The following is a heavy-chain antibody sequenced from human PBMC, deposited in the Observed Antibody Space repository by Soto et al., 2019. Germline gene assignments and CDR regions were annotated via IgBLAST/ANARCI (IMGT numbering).Heavy chain of an antibody. Sequence: PGESLKISCKGSGYSFTSYWIGWVRQMPGKGLEWMGIIYPGDSDTRYSPSFQGQVTISADKSISTAYLQWSSLKASDTAMYYCARHLHPGGDSSSPHYGMDVWGQGTTVTVSS. CDR3: ARHLHPGGDSSSPHYGMDV. J-gene: IGHJ6*02. D-gene: IGHD6-6*01. CDR1: GYSFTSYW. CDR2: IYPGDSDT. V-gene: IGHV5-51*01.